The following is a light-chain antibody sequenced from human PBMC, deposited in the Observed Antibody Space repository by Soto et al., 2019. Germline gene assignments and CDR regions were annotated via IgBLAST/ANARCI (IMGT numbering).Light chain of an antibody. CDR3: QQSYKIRT. J-gene: IGKJ4*01. Sequence: DIQPTQSPASLSASVGDSGTMTCRASDNIGSNLNWYQHQTGTAPKLLIYAASSLQGGVPSRLSGSGYGTQFTLTISGLQTEDFATYYCQQSYKIRTFGGGTKVDIK. V-gene: IGKV1-39*01. CDR1: DNIGSN. CDR2: AAS.